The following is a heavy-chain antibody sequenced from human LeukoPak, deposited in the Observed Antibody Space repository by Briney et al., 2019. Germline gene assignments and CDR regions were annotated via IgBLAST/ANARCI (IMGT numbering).Heavy chain of an antibody. V-gene: IGHV4-59*01. D-gene: IGHD6-19*01. J-gene: IGHJ4*02. CDR1: GGSITSDY. CDR3: ARGAGWYGN. Sequence: ASETLSLTCTVSGGSITSDYWSWIRQPPGKGLEWIAYTRYSGTTNYNPSLKSRVTISLDMSKNQFSLKLTSVTAADTAVYYCARGAGWYGNWGQGTLVTVSS. CDR2: TRYSGTT.